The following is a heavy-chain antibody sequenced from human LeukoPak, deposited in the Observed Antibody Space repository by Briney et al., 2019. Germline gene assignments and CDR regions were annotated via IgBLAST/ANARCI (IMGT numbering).Heavy chain of an antibody. CDR1: GFTIRYYY. Sequence: GGSLRLSCAVSGFTIRYYYVSWIRQAPGKGLEWVAYISHDDETIYYADSVKGRFTVSRDNAKDSLFLQMNSLRVEDTAVYLCARATPGTPQFWGQGVLVTVSA. CDR2: ISHDDETI. CDR3: ARATPGTPQF. V-gene: IGHV3-11*01. D-gene: IGHD3-10*01. J-gene: IGHJ4*02.